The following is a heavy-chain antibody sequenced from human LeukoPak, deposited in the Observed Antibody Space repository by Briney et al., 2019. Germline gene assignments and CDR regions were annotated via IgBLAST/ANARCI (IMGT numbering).Heavy chain of an antibody. J-gene: IGHJ4*02. CDR3: AKPEGRYSSSSHPNFDY. V-gene: IGHV3-30*18. CDR1: GFTFSSYG. CDR2: ISYDGSNK. Sequence: GGSLRLSCAASGFTFSSYGMHWVRQAPGRGLEWVAVISYDGSNKYYADSVKGRFTISIDNSKNTLYLQMNSLRAEDTAVYYCAKPEGRYSSSSHPNFDYWGQGTLVTVSS. D-gene: IGHD6-6*01.